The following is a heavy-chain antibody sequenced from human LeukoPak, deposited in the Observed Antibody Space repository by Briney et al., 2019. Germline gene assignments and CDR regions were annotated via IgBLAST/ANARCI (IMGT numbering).Heavy chain of an antibody. CDR2: INPNSGDT. CDR1: GYTSTAYY. J-gene: IGHJ4*02. D-gene: IGHD3-16*01. Sequence: ASVKVSCKTSGYTSTAYYMHWVRQAPGQGLEWMGWINPNSGDTNYVKKFQGRVTMTRDTSISTASMELSELKSDDTAVYYCATFAQDWGTFHYWGQGTLVTVSS. CDR3: ATFAQDWGTFHY. V-gene: IGHV1-2*02.